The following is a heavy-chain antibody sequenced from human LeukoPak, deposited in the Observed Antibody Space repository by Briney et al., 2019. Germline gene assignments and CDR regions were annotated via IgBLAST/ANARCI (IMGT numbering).Heavy chain of an antibody. V-gene: IGHV4-59*01. J-gene: IGHJ3*02. CDR3: ARSFAMAPFDI. Sequence: SETLSLTCTVSGGSLSSYYWSWIRQPPGKGLEWIGYIYYSGSTNYNPSLKSRVTISVDTSKNQFSLKLSSVTAADTAVYYCARSFAMAPFDIWGQGTMVTVSS. D-gene: IGHD2-2*01. CDR2: IYYSGST. CDR1: GGSLSSYY.